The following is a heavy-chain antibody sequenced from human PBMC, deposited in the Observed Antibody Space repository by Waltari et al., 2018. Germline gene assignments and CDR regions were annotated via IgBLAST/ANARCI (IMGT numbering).Heavy chain of an antibody. Sequence: QVQLVESGGDLIRPGGSLRLSCAASGFTFRNYYMGWIRQAPGKGLEWIAYISASGSTIYYADSVKGRFTISRDNAKNSLYLQMSSLRVEDTAVYYCARDSQTAIAMERGAFDIWGQGTMVTVSS. CDR1: GFTFRNYY. J-gene: IGHJ3*02. D-gene: IGHD6-19*01. CDR3: ARDSQTAIAMERGAFDI. CDR2: ISASGSTI. V-gene: IGHV3-11*01.